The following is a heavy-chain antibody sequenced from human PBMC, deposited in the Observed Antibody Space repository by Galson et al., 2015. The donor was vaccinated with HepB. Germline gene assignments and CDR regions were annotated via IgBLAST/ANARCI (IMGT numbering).Heavy chain of an antibody. J-gene: IGHJ6*02. Sequence: SLRLSCAASGFTFSSYGMHWVRQAPGKGLEWVAFIRYDGSNKYYADSVKGRFTISRDNSKNTLYLQMNSLRAEDTAVYYCAKTKGSGWYNYYYGMDVWGQGTTVTVSS. D-gene: IGHD6-19*01. CDR2: IRYDGSNK. CDR1: GFTFSSYG. CDR3: AKTKGSGWYNYYYGMDV. V-gene: IGHV3-30*02.